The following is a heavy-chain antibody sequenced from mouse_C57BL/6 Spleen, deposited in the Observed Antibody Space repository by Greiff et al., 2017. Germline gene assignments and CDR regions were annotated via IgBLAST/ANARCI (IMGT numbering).Heavy chain of an antibody. D-gene: IGHD2-5*01. CDR2: IDPSDSYT. CDR1: GYTFTSYW. CDR3: SRLTYSNRYYAMDY. J-gene: IGHJ4*01. V-gene: IGHV1-50*01. Sequence: VQLQQPGAELVKPGASVKLSCKASGYTFTSYWMQWVKQRPGKGLEWVGEIDPSDSYTNYNQKFKGQVTLSVDTSSSTAYMQISSLTSEDSAVYYMSRLTYSNRYYAMDYWGQGTSVTVSS.